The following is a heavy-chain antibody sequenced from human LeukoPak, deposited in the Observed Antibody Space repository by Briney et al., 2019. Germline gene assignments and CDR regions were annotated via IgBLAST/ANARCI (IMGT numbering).Heavy chain of an antibody. J-gene: IGHJ4*02. D-gene: IGHD6-13*01. CDR3: PRVGTSSWYRSPNVDY. CDR1: GGSISSSSYY. CDR2: IYYSGST. V-gene: IGHV4-39*07. Sequence: SETLTLTCTVSGGSISSSSYYWGWIRQPPGKGLEWIGSIYYSGSTYYNPSLKSRVTISVDTSKNQFSLLLSSVTAADTAVYYCPRVGTSSWYRSPNVDYCGRGTLVTDSS.